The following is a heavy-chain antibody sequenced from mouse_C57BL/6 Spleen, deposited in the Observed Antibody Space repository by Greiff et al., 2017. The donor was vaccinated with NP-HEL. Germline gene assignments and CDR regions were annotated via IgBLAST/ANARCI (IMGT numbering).Heavy chain of an antibody. Sequence: VQLQQSGPGLVQPSQRLSITCTVSGFSLTSYGVHWVRQSPGKGLEWLGVIWSGGSTDYNAAFISRLSISKDNSKSQVFFKMNSLQADDTAIYYCARGLYYGSSYDYYAMDYWGQGTSVTVSS. CDR3: ARGLYYGSSYDYYAMDY. D-gene: IGHD1-1*01. J-gene: IGHJ4*01. CDR1: GFSLTSYG. V-gene: IGHV2-2*01. CDR2: IWSGGST.